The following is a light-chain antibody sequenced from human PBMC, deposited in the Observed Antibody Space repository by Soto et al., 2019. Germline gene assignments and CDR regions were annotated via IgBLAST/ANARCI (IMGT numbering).Light chain of an antibody. Sequence: ALAPPASVSGSPGQSITISCTGSSSDVGTYYFVSWYQQHPGKVPKLMIYEGTKRPSGVSDRFSGSKSGNTASMTISGLQAEDEANYYCCSYAGNNIFVFGTGTKVTVL. CDR2: EGT. CDR3: CSYAGNNIFV. V-gene: IGLV2-23*01. CDR1: SSDVGTYYF. J-gene: IGLJ1*01.